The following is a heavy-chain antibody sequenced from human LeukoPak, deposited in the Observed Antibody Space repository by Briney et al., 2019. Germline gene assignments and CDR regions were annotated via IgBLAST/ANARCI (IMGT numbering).Heavy chain of an antibody. D-gene: IGHD2-15*01. CDR2: IKQDGSEK. J-gene: IGHJ4*02. Sequence: GGSLRLSCAASGFTFTNYWMNWVRQAPGKGLEWVARIKQDGSEKYYVESVKGRFTISRDNAKNSLYLRMDSLGAEDTAVYYCAREGFCSGGICSYDNWGQGTLVTVSS. V-gene: IGHV3-7*01. CDR3: AREGFCSGGICSYDN. CDR1: GFTFTNYW.